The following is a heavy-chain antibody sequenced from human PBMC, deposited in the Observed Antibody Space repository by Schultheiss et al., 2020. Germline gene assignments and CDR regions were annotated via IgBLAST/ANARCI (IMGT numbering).Heavy chain of an antibody. D-gene: IGHD3-22*01. Sequence: SGPTLVKPAQTLTLTCTFSGFSLSTSGMCVSWIRQPPGKALEWLARIGWDDNKYYSTSLETRLTISKDTSKNHVVLTMTNMDPVDTATYYCARTDSTGYSHYFDYWGQGTLVIV. CDR1: GFSLSTSGMC. CDR3: ARTDSTGYSHYFDY. CDR2: IGWDDNK. V-gene: IGHV2-70*11. J-gene: IGHJ4*02.